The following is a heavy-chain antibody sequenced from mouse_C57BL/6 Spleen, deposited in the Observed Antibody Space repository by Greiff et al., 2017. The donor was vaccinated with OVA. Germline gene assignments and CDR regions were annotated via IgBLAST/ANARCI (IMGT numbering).Heavy chain of an antibody. J-gene: IGHJ3*01. CDR1: GYTFTDYY. D-gene: IGHD1-1*01. CDR2: INPNNGGT. CDR3: ARGPSWGSTAWFAY. V-gene: IGHV1-26*01. Sequence: EVQLQQSGPELVKPGASVKISCKASGYTFTDYYMNWVKQSHGKSLEWIGDINPNNGGTSYNQKFKGKATLTVDKSSSTAYMELRSLTSEDSAVYYCARGPSWGSTAWFAYWGQGTLVTVSA.